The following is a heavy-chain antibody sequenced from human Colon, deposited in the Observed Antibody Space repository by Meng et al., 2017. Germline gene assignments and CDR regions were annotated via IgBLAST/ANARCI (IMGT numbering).Heavy chain of an antibody. CDR3: ARGFIAATGLYFDY. CDR2: IMHDGSST. V-gene: IGHV3-33*01. D-gene: IGHD6-13*01. J-gene: IGHJ4*02. CDR1: GFTFSIYG. Sequence: VQLVESGGGVVPPGRPLRLSCAASGFTFSIYGMHWVRQAPGKGLEWVAAIMHDGSSTYYADSEKGRFTISRDNSKNTLYLEMNSLRAEDTAVYYCARGFIAATGLYFDYWGQGTLVTVSS.